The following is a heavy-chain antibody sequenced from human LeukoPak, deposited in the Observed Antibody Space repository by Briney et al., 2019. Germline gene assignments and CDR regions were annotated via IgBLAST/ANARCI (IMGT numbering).Heavy chain of an antibody. D-gene: IGHD2/OR15-2a*01. J-gene: IGHJ3*02. CDR1: GGSISSDH. V-gene: IGHV4-59*01. CDR2: IYYSGRT. CDR3: ARKNDPEI. Sequence: SETLSLTCSVSGGSISSDHWNWIRQTPGKGLEWIGCIYYSGRTYYNPSLKSRVTISVDMSKSQFSLRLTSVTAADTAVYYCARKNDPEIWGQGTLVTVSS.